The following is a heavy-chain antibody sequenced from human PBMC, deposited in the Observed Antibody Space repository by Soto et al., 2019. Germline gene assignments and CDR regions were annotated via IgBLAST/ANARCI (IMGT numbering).Heavy chain of an antibody. CDR3: VSDPTWGAFDI. V-gene: IGHV3-7*05. CDR2: INQNGNEK. Sequence: EEQLVESGGGLVQPGGSLRLSCQASGFPFSSHWMSWVRQTPGKGLERVANINQNGNEKYYVDSVKGRFTISRDNAQNLLYLQMNGLGVEATAMYYCVSDPTWGAFDIWGQGKLVAVSS. J-gene: IGHJ3*02. CDR1: GFPFSSHW. D-gene: IGHD3-16*01.